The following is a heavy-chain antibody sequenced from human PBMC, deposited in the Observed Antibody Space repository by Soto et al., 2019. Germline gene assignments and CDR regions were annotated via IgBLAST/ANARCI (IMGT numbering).Heavy chain of an antibody. D-gene: IGHD3-22*01. Sequence: GGSLRLSCAASGFTFSSYSMNWVRQAPGKGLEWVSSISSSSSYIYYADSVKGRFTIPRDNAKNSLYLQMNSLRAEDTAAYYCARDPWDDYYDSSGYFYWGQGTLVTVSS. CDR1: GFTFSSYS. CDR3: ARDPWDDYYDSSGYFY. V-gene: IGHV3-21*01. CDR2: ISSSSSYI. J-gene: IGHJ4*02.